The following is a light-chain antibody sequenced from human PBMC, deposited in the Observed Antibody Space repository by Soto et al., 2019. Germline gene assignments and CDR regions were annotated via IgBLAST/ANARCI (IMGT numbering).Light chain of an antibody. J-gene: IGKJ4*01. V-gene: IGKV1-39*01. CDR1: QSISSY. CDR3: QESYTTPVA. Sequence: DIQMTQSPSSLSASVGDRVTITCRASQSISSYLNWYQQRPGEAPKVLIYAASSLQSGVPSRFSGSGSGTDFTVTINSLQTEDFATYYCQESYTTPVAFGGGTKVEI. CDR2: AAS.